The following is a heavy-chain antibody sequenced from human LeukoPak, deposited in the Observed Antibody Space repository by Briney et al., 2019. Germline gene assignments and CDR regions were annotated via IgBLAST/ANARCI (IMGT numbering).Heavy chain of an antibody. J-gene: IGHJ4*02. CDR2: INHSGST. Sequence: SETLSLTCAVYGGSFSGYYWSWTRQPPGKGLEWIGEINHSGSTNYNPSLKSRVTISVDTSKNQFSLKLSSVTAADTAVYYCARAQWELAHWGQGTLVTVSS. CDR3: ARAQWELAH. CDR1: GGSFSGYY. V-gene: IGHV4-34*01. D-gene: IGHD1-26*01.